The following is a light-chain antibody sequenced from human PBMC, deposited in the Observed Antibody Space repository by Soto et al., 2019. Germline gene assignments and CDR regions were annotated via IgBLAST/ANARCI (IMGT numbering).Light chain of an antibody. J-gene: IGKJ1*01. CDR2: GAS. CDR1: QTVRSNY. CDR3: QQYGTSPT. Sequence: EIVLTQSPGTLSLSPGERATLPCRASQTVRSNYLAWYQQIPGQAPRLLIYGASSRATGIPDRFSGSGSGTDFTLTISRLEPEDFAVYYCQQYGTSPTFGQGTRVEVK. V-gene: IGKV3-20*01.